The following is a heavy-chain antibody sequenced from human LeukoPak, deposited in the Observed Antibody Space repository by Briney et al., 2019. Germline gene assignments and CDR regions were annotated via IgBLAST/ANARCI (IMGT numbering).Heavy chain of an antibody. J-gene: IGHJ3*02. CDR1: GYTFTGYY. V-gene: IGHV1-2*02. D-gene: IGHD5-24*01. CDR3: ARDRNGYFDDAFDI. CDR2: INPNSGGT. Sequence: EASVKVSCKASGYTFTGYYMHWVRQAPGQGLEWVGWINPNSGGTKFAQNFQGRVTMTGDTSISTAYMELSRLTSDDTAMYYCARDRNGYFDDAFDIWGQGTMVTVSS.